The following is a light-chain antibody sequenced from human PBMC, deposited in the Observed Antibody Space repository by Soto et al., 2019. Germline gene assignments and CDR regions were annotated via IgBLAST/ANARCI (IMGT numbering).Light chain of an antibody. V-gene: IGKV3-11*01. CDR1: QSVSSY. J-gene: IGKJ1*01. CDR3: QMYGSAPPGT. Sequence: EIVLTQSPATLSLSPGERATLSCRASQSVSSYLAWYQQKPGQAPRLLIYDASNRATGIPARFSGSGSGTDFTLTISSLEPEDFAVYYCQMYGSAPPGTFGQGTKVDIK. CDR2: DAS.